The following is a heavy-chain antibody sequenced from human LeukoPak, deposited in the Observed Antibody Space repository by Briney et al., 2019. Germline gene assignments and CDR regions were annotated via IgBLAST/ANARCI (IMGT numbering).Heavy chain of an antibody. CDR1: GYPFTGHF. D-gene: IGHD2-15*01. CDR3: AKDIWGWGLTADAFHI. V-gene: IGHV1-2*02. CDR2: VNPLTGDT. J-gene: IGHJ3*02. Sequence: ASVNVSCKASGYPFTGHFLHWLRQAPGQRPEGVGWVNPLTGDTKYAQKFQGRVTVTRDMSVTTTYLALDGLTSDDTAVYYCAKDIWGWGLTADAFHIWGQGTLVTVFS.